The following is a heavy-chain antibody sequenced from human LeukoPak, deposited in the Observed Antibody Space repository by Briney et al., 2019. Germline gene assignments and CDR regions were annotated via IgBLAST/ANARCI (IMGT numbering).Heavy chain of an antibody. CDR2: INSDGSST. V-gene: IGHV3-74*01. J-gene: IGHJ4*02. CDR3: ARADRMYYDYVWGSSRPEYYFDY. Sequence: GGSLRLSCAASGFTFSSYWMHWVRQAPGKGLVWVSRINSDGSSTSYADSVKGRFTISRDNAKNTLYLQMNSLRAEDTAVYYCARADRMYYDYVWGSSRPEYYFDYWGQGTLVTVSS. D-gene: IGHD3-16*01. CDR1: GFTFSSYW.